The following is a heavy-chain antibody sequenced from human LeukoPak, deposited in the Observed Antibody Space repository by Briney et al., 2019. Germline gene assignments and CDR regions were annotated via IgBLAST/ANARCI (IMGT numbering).Heavy chain of an antibody. J-gene: IGHJ6*03. CDR1: GFTFSRYW. Sequence: GGSLRLSCAASGFTFSRYWMYWVRQAPGKGLVWVSRISSDGSSISYADSVRGRFTISRDNAKNTLYLQMNSLRAEDTAVYYCARDQWLVRDHYMDVWGKGTTVIVSS. V-gene: IGHV3-74*01. D-gene: IGHD6-19*01. CDR2: ISSDGSSI. CDR3: ARDQWLVRDHYMDV.